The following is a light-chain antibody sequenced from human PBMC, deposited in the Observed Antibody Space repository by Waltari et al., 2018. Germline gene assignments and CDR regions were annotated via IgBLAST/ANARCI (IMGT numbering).Light chain of an antibody. J-gene: IGLJ3*02. CDR1: SCDSGRYDI. CDR2: DVS. Sequence: QSALTQPAAASGSPRQSVTISCPCSSCDSGRYDIVSWYQQHPGNAPKLVISDVSKRPSGVSDRFSGSKSGDTASLTISGLQFEDEADYYCCSYAGNYVWVFGGGTRLTVL. CDR3: CSYAGNYVWV. V-gene: IGLV2-23*02.